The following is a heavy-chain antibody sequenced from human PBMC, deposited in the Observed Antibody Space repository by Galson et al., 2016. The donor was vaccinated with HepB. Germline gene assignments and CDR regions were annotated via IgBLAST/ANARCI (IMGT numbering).Heavy chain of an antibody. CDR2: INEDGRIT. CDR1: GFTFTSFW. Sequence: SLRLSCAASGFTFTSFWMHWVRQAPGKGLVWVSRINEDGRITNYADSVKGRFTISRDNAKNTLYLQMNSLRVEDTAVYYCARDLSGYSDYWGQRTLVAVSS. V-gene: IGHV3-74*01. D-gene: IGHD3-3*01. CDR3: ARDLSGYSDY. J-gene: IGHJ4*02.